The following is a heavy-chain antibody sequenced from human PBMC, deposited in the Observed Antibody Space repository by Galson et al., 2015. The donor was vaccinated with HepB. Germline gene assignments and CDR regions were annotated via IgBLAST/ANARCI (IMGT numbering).Heavy chain of an antibody. CDR3: ARGIIAVLPELQY. J-gene: IGHJ4*02. V-gene: IGHV3-30-3*01. Sequence: SLRLSCAASGFAFSNYAMHWVRQAPGKGLEWVAAISYDGSKKYYADSVKGRFTISRDNSKNTLFLQMNSLRAEDTAVYYCARGIIAVLPELQYWGQGTLVTVSS. CDR2: ISYDGSKK. CDR1: GFAFSNYA. D-gene: IGHD6-19*01.